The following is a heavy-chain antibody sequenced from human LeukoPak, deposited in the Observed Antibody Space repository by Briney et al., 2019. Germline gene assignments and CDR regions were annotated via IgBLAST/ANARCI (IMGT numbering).Heavy chain of an antibody. V-gene: IGHV3-48*04. J-gene: IGHJ4*02. Sequence: GGSLRLSCAASGFTFSDYSMNWVRQAPGKGLEWVSYISSSSSTIYYADSVKGRFTISRDNAKNSLYLQMNSLRAEDTAVYYCAREGRGYYDSSGYYCDYWGQGTLVSVSS. D-gene: IGHD3-22*01. CDR2: ISSSSSTI. CDR3: AREGRGYYDSSGYYCDY. CDR1: GFTFSDYS.